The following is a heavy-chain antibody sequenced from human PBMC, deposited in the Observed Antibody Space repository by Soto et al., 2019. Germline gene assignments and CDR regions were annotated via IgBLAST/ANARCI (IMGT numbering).Heavy chain of an antibody. Sequence: PSETLSLTCTVSGGSISSGGYYWSWIRQHPGKGLEWIGYIYYSGSTYYNPSLKSRVTISVDTSKNQFSLKLSSVTAADTAVYYCARTYGSGGSCYWFDPWGQGTLVTVSS. CDR3: ARTYGSGGSCYWFDP. CDR1: GGSISSGGYY. J-gene: IGHJ5*02. D-gene: IGHD2-15*01. CDR2: IYYSGST. V-gene: IGHV4-31*03.